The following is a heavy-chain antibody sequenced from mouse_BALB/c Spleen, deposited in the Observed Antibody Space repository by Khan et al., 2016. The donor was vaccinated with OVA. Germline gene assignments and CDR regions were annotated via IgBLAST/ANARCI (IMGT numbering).Heavy chain of an antibody. CDR3: ARDWGAWFPY. J-gene: IGHJ3*01. V-gene: IGHV1-77*01. CDR2: IYPGSNNT. CDR1: GYTFTDYN. Sequence: QVQLQQSGAELARPGASVKLSCKASGYTFTDYNINWVKQRTGQGLEWIGEIYPGSNNTYYNEKFKGKATLTADKSPSTAYMQLSSLTSEDSAVYFCARDWGAWFPYWGQGTLVTVSA. D-gene: IGHD4-1*01.